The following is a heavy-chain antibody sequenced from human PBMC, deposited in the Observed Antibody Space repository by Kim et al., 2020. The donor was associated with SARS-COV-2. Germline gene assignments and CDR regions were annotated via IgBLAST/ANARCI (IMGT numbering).Heavy chain of an antibody. Sequence: GGSLRLSCAASGFTFSDYYMSWIRQAPGKGLEWVSYISSSSSYTNYADSVKGRFTISRDNAKNSLYLQMNSLRAEDTAVYYCARGPRRDPGGWLLYYGMDVWGQGTTVTVSS. D-gene: IGHD5-12*01. CDR2: ISSSSSYT. V-gene: IGHV3-11*06. CDR3: ARGPRRDPGGWLLYYGMDV. CDR1: GFTFSDYY. J-gene: IGHJ6*02.